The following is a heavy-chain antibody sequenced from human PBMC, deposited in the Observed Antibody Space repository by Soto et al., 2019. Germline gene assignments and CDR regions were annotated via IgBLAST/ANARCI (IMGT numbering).Heavy chain of an antibody. J-gene: IGHJ4*01. V-gene: IGHV1-69*13. CDR1: GYTFNTYA. D-gene: IGHD2-15*01. Sequence: SVKVSCSASGYTFNTYAISWVRQAPGRGPEWMGGIIPIFGAPNYAQKFQGRVTITADESTSTAYLELPSLTPEDAAVYYCASGGLVVQGTTRPRYYFDDLSYGTVVT. CDR3: ASGGLVVQGTTRPRYYFDD. CDR2: IIPIFGAP.